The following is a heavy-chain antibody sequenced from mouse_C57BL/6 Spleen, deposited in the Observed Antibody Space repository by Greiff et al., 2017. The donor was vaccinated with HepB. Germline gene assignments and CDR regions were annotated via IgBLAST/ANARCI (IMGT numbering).Heavy chain of an antibody. D-gene: IGHD2-3*01. CDR3: ARRRYDGYYWYFDV. J-gene: IGHJ1*03. V-gene: IGHV1-18*01. CDR2: INPNNGGT. CDR1: GYTFTDYN. Sequence: VQLKESGPELVKPGASVKIPCKASGYTFTDYNMDWVKQSHGKSLEWIGDINPNNGGTIYNQKFKGKATLTVDKSSSTAYMELRSLTSEDTAVYYCARRRYDGYYWYFDVWGTGTTVTVSS.